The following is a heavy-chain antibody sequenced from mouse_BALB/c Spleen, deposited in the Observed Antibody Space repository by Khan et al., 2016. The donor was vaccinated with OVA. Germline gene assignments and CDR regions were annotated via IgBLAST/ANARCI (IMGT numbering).Heavy chain of an antibody. CDR3: ARGGYDAFAY. CDR2: IYPGSGSA. CDR1: GYTFTDYV. D-gene: IGHD2-2*01. V-gene: IGHV1-77*01. Sequence: VQLQESGPELVKPGASVKMSCKASGYTFTDYVINWVKQRTGQGLEWIGQIYPGSGSAYYNEKFKGKATLTADKSSNTAYMQLSSLTSEDSAVYVCARGGYDAFAYWGQGTLVTVSA. J-gene: IGHJ3*01.